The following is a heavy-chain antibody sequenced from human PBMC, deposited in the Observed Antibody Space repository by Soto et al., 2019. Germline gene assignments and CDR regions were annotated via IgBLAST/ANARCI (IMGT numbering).Heavy chain of an antibody. J-gene: IGHJ6*03. CDR2: IWYDGSNQ. Sequence: GGSLRLSCAASGFAFSSKGMHWVRQAPGKGLEWVAIIWYDGSNQYYADSVKGRFTISRDTAKNTLYLQMNSLRAEDTVVYYFARDFDYGDYYYYYMDVWGKGTTVTVSS. CDR1: GFAFSSKG. D-gene: IGHD4-17*01. V-gene: IGHV3-33*01. CDR3: ARDFDYGDYYYYYMDV.